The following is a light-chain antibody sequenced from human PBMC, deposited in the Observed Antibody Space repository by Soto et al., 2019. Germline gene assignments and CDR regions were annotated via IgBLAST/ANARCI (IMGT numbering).Light chain of an antibody. CDR3: AAWDDSLNGWV. V-gene: IGLV1-44*01. Sequence: QSVLTQSPSASGTPGQRVTISCSGSSSNIGVNDVNWYQQLPKTTPKLLIYSDTQRPSAVPDRFSGSKSGTSASLAISGLQSEDEADYYCAAWDDSLNGWVFGGGTKLTVL. CDR1: SSNIGVND. CDR2: SDT. J-gene: IGLJ3*02.